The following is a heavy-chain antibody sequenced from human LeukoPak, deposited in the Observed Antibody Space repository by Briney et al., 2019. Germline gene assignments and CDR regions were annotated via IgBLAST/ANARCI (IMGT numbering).Heavy chain of an antibody. V-gene: IGHV3-23*01. Sequence: GGSLRLSCAATGFTVSSNYMSWVRQAPGKGLEWVSAISNNGGYTYYADSVQGRFTISRDNSKSTLCLQMNSLRAEDTAVYYCAKQLGYCSDGSCYFPYWGQGTLVTVSS. D-gene: IGHD2-15*01. J-gene: IGHJ4*02. CDR3: AKQLGYCSDGSCYFPY. CDR2: ISNNGGYT. CDR1: GFTVSSNY.